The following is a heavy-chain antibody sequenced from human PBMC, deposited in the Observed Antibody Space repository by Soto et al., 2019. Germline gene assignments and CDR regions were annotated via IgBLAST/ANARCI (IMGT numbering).Heavy chain of an antibody. D-gene: IGHD3-10*01. CDR3: ARTGLGRHYYGSGTNTGAFDI. Sequence: QVQLQQWGAGLLKPSETLSLTCAVYGGSFSGYYWSWIRQPPGKGLEWIGEINHSGSTNYNPSFKSRVTMSVDTSKNQFALKLSSGTAADTAVYYCARTGLGRHYYGSGTNTGAFDIWGQGTMVTVSS. CDR2: INHSGST. J-gene: IGHJ3*02. V-gene: IGHV4-34*01. CDR1: GGSFSGYY.